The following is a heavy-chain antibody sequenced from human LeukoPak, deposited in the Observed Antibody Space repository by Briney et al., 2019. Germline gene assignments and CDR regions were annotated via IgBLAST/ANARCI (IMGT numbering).Heavy chain of an antibody. CDR3: ARGSPGITGTPFDY. V-gene: IGHV1-18*01. J-gene: IGHJ4*02. CDR1: GYTLTSYG. Sequence: ASVKVSCKASGYTLTSYGISWVRQAPGQGLVWMGWISAYNGNTNYAQKLQGRVTMTTDTSTSTAYMELRSLRSDDTAVYYCARGSPGITGTPFDYWGQGTLVTVSS. D-gene: IGHD1-7*01. CDR2: ISAYNGNT.